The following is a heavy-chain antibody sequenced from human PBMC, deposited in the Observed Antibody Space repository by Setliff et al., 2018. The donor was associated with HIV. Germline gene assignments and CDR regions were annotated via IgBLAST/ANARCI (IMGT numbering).Heavy chain of an antibody. D-gene: IGHD3-3*01. J-gene: IGHJ4*02. CDR1: GGSISSGTYY. Sequence: PSETLSLTCTVSGGSISSGTYYWSWIRQPAGKGLEWLGHIYASGRTNYSPSLMSRITISVDTSRNQFSLKLSSVTAADTAIYYCARARGFSSGQDNWGQGTLVTVSS. CDR2: IYASGRT. CDR3: ARARGFSSGQDN. V-gene: IGHV4-61*09.